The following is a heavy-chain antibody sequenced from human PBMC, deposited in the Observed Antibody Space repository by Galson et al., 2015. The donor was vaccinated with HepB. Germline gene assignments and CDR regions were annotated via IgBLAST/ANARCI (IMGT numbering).Heavy chain of an antibody. CDR2: IWYDGSNK. D-gene: IGHD6-19*01. J-gene: IGHJ4*02. V-gene: IGHV3-33*01. CDR3: ARDPGGYSSGCDY. Sequence: SLRLSCAASGFTFSSYGMHWVRQAPGKGLEWVAVIWYDGSNKYYADSVKGRFTISRDNSKNTLYLQMNSLRAEDTAVYYCARDPGGYSSGCDYWGQGTLVTVSS. CDR1: GFTFSSYG.